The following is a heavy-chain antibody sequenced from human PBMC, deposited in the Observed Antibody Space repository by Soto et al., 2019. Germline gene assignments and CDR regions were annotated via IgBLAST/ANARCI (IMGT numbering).Heavy chain of an antibody. D-gene: IGHD2-21*02. CDR2: IYHSGIT. V-gene: IGHV4-4*02. CDR1: GGSISSSNW. CDR3: ARIISAGGDWDY. Sequence: QVQLQESGPGLVKPSGTLSLTCAVSGGSISSSNWWCWVRHPPGKGLEWIGEIYHSGITNYNPSLKSRVTISVDKSNNQFSLKVSSVTAADTAVYYCARIISAGGDWDYWGQGTLVTVSS. J-gene: IGHJ4*02.